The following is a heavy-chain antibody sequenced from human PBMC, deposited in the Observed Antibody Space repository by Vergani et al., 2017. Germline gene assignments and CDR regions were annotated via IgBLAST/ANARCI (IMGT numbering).Heavy chain of an antibody. D-gene: IGHD3-16*01. CDR3: ASGKYYSDSTSHFRGRYFDV. CDR1: GDSIISRSYY. J-gene: IGHJ2*01. CDR2: IYNSGNG. V-gene: IGHV4-39*01. Sequence: QMQLQESGPGLVKASETLSLTCTVSGDSIISRSYYWGWIRQPPGKGLEWIGSIYNSGNGESSSSLKSRVTISADTSKNQFSLRLTSVTAADTAVYYWASGKYYSDSTSHFRGRYFDVWGRGTLVTVPS.